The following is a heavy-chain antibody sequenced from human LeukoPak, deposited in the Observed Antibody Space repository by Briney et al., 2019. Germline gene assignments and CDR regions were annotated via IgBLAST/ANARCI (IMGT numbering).Heavy chain of an antibody. Sequence: GASVKVSCKASGGTFSSYAISWVRQAPGQGLEWMGGIIPVFGTTKYAQKFQGRVTITADESTSTAYMEVSSLRFEDTAVYYCARGQVRQWLAVPFDDWGQGTLVTVSS. V-gene: IGHV1-69*13. D-gene: IGHD6-19*01. CDR1: GGTFSSYA. CDR2: IIPVFGTT. J-gene: IGHJ4*02. CDR3: ARGQVRQWLAVPFDD.